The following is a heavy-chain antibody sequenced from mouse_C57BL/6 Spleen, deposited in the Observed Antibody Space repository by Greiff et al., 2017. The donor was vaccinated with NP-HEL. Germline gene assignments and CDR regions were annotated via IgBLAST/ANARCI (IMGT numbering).Heavy chain of an antibody. CDR3: ARWLRGAMDD. CDR1: GYAFSSSW. CDR2: IYPGDGYT. D-gene: IGHD2-2*01. Sequence: VKLQESGPELVKPGASVKISCKASGYAFSSSWMNWVKQRPGKGLEWIGRIYPGDGYTNYNGKFKGKATLTADKSSSTAYMQLSSLTSEDSAVYFCARWLRGAMDDWGQGTSVTVSS. V-gene: IGHV1-82*01. J-gene: IGHJ4*01.